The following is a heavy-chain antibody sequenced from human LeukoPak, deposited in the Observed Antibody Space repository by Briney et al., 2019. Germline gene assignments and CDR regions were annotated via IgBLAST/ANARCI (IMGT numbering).Heavy chain of an antibody. CDR3: ARVSSRDGYNSAFDI. J-gene: IGHJ3*02. CDR2: IYYSGST. Sequence: SETLSLTCTVSGGSISSYYWSWIRQPPGKGLEWIGYIYYSGSTNYNPSLKSRVTISVDTSKNQFSLELSSVTAADTAVYYCARVSSRDGYNSAFDIWGQGTMVTVSS. CDR1: GGSISSYY. D-gene: IGHD5-24*01. V-gene: IGHV4-59*01.